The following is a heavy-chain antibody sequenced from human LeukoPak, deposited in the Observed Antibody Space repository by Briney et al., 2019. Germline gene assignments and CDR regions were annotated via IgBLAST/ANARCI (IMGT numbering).Heavy chain of an antibody. Sequence: PSETLSLTCAVYGGSFRDYHWSWIRQPPGKGLEWIGEINQSGSTKYNPSLKSRVTISVDKSKNQFSLKLSSVTAADTAVYFCARPNLGSFYYMDVWGKGTTVTVSS. V-gene: IGHV4-34*01. CDR1: GGSFRDYH. CDR2: INQSGST. J-gene: IGHJ6*03. CDR3: ARPNLGSFYYMDV.